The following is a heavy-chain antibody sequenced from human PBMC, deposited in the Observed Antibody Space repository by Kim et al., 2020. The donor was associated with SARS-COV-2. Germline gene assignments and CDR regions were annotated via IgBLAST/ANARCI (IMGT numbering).Heavy chain of an antibody. J-gene: IGHJ4*01. CDR1: GDSISSSSYY. Sequence: SETLSLTCTVSGDSISSSSYYWGWIRQPPGKGLEWIGNIYYSGSTYYNPSLKSRVTISVDTSKNQFSLKLSSVTATDTAVYYCARLIRKRDGTTLVYFD. V-gene: IGHV4-39*01. D-gene: IGHD1-7*01. CDR3: ARLIRKRDGTTLVYFD. CDR2: IYYSGST.